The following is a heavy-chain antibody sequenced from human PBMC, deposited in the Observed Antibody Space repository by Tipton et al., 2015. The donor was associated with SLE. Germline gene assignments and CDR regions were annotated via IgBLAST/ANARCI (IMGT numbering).Heavy chain of an antibody. CDR2: INHSGST. J-gene: IGHJ5*02. Sequence: LRLSCAVYGGSFSGHYWSWIRQSPGKGLEWIGEINHSGSTNYNPSLKSRVTISIDTSKNQFSLKLSSVTAADTAVYYCAREGQYQGWFDPWGQGSLVTVSS. D-gene: IGHD2-2*01. V-gene: IGHV4-34*01. CDR1: GGSFSGHY. CDR3: AREGQYQGWFDP.